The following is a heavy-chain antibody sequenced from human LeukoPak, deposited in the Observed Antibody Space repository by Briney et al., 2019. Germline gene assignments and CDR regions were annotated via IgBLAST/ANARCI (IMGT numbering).Heavy chain of an antibody. Sequence: PGGSLRLSCAASGFTFSSYWMHWVRQGPGKGLVWVSRIYSDGSRTTYADSVKGRFTISGDNAKNTLYLQMNSLRAEDTAVYYCARDFYGAGDAFDIWGQGTMVTVSS. J-gene: IGHJ3*02. CDR3: ARDFYGAGDAFDI. V-gene: IGHV3-74*01. D-gene: IGHD2/OR15-2a*01. CDR2: IYSDGSRT. CDR1: GFTFSSYW.